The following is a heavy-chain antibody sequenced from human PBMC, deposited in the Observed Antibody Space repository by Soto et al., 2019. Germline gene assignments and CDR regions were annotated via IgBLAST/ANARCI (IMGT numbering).Heavy chain of an antibody. J-gene: IGHJ6*02. CDR3: ARGGDYSNSYVHYYYYGMDV. CDR2: ISAYNCNT. D-gene: IGHD4-4*01. Sequence: XSVKVSCKASGYSFSSYGISLVRQTTGQGLEWMGWISAYNCNTNYAQKLQGRVTMTTDTSTNTAYMELRSLRSDDTAVYYCARGGDYSNSYVHYYYYGMDVWGQGTTVTVPS. V-gene: IGHV1-18*01. CDR1: GYSFSSYG.